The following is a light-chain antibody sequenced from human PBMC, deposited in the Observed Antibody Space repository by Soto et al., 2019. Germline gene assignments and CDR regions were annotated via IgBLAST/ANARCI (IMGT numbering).Light chain of an antibody. Sequence: QSFLTQPPSASGTPGQRVTISCSGSSSNLGSNSVNWYQQVPGTAPKLLISSDNQRPSGVPDRFSGSQSGTSASLAISGLQSEDEADYHCGAWDDSLNGWVFGGGTQLTVL. V-gene: IGLV1-44*01. CDR2: SDN. CDR1: SSNLGSNS. J-gene: IGLJ3*02. CDR3: GAWDDSLNGWV.